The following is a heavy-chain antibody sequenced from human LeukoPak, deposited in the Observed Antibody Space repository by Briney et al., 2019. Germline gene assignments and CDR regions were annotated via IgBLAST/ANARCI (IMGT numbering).Heavy chain of an antibody. CDR3: AKDLSIAAA. J-gene: IGHJ4*02. D-gene: IGHD6-13*01. Sequence: GGSLRLSCAASGFTFSSYAMHWVRQAPGKGLEWVAVISYDGSNKYYADSVKGRFTISRDNSKNTLYLQMNSLRAEDTAVYYCAKDLSIAAAWGQGTLVTVSS. CDR2: ISYDGSNK. V-gene: IGHV3-30-3*01. CDR1: GFTFSSYA.